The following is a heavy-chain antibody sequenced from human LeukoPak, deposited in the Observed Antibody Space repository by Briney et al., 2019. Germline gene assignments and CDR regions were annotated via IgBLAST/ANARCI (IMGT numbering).Heavy chain of an antibody. Sequence: SGTLSLTCAVYGGSFSGYYWSWIRQPPGKGLEWIGEINRSGSTNYNPSLKSRVTISVDTSKNQFSLKLSSVTAADTAVYYCARSRLGWLHQPIDYWGQGTLVTVSS. V-gene: IGHV4-34*01. CDR3: ARSRLGWLHQPIDY. CDR1: GGSFSGYY. J-gene: IGHJ4*02. D-gene: IGHD5-24*01. CDR2: INRSGST.